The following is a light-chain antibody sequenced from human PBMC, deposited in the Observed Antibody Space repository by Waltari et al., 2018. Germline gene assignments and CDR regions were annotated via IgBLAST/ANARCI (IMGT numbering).Light chain of an antibody. V-gene: IGLV2-14*01. CDR3: STYVSSSTLVV. Sequence: QSALTQPASVSGSPGQSITISCTGSSSDVVTYDYVSWYQQHPGKAPKLVIYEVNNRPSGISNRFSGSKSGNTASLTISGLQAEDEADFYCSTYVSSSTLVVFGGGTRLTVL. CDR1: SSDVVTYDY. CDR2: EVN. J-gene: IGLJ2*01.